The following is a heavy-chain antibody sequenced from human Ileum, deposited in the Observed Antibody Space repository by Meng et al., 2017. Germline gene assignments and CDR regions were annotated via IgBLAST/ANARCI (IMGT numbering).Heavy chain of an antibody. J-gene: IGHJ4*02. D-gene: IGHD2-2*01. CDR3: ARTLSPFFYQFDY. V-gene: IGHV4-61*02. CDR1: GGSIINSGYY. CDR2: IYTSGTT. Sequence: LSCTVSGGSIINSGYYWSWIRQPAGKGLEWIGRIYTSGTTNYNPSLKSRLTISIDTSNDQFSLNLNAVTAADTAVYYCARTLSPFFYQFDYWGQGKLVTVSS.